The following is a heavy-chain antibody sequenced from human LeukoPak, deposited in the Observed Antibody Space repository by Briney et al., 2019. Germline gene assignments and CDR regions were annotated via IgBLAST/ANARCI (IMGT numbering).Heavy chain of an antibody. Sequence: GGSLRLSCAASGFTFSSYGMHWVRQAPGKGLEWVAVISYDGSNKYYADSVKGRFTISRDSSKNTLYLQMNSLRAEDTAVYYCAKDFGSTWYYYYYGMDVWGQGTTVTVSS. CDR1: GFTFSSYG. V-gene: IGHV3-30*18. J-gene: IGHJ6*02. CDR3: AKDFGSTWYYYYYGMDV. CDR2: ISYDGSNK. D-gene: IGHD6-13*01.